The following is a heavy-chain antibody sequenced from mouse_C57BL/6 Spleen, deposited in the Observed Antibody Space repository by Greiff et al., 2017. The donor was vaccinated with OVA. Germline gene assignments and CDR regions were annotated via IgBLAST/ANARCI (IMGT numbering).Heavy chain of an antibody. CDR3: EGDPFAY. D-gene: IGHD3-3*01. Sequence: QVQLQQPGAELVKPGASVKLSCKASGYTFTSYWMQWVKQRPGQGLEWIGEIDPSDSYTNYNQKFKGKATLTVDTSSSTAYLQLSSLTSEDSAVYYCEGDPFAYWGQGTLVTVSA. V-gene: IGHV1-50*01. CDR1: GYTFTSYW. J-gene: IGHJ3*01. CDR2: IDPSDSYT.